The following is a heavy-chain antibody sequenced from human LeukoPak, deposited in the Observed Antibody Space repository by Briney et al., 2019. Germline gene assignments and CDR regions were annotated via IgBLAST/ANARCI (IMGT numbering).Heavy chain of an antibody. CDR2: ISYDGSNK. Sequence: PGRSLRLSCAASGFTFSSYAMHWVRQAPDKGLEWVAVISYDGSNKYYADSVKGRFTISRDNSKNTLYLQMNSLRAEDTAVYYCARGELLTDYWGQGTLVTVSS. CDR3: ARGELLTDY. D-gene: IGHD3-10*01. V-gene: IGHV3-30*04. CDR1: GFTFSSYA. J-gene: IGHJ4*02.